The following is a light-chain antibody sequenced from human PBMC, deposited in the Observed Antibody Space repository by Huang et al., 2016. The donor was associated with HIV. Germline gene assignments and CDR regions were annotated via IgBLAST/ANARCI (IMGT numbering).Light chain of an antibody. CDR1: HHIGSS. CDR2: DAF. J-gene: IGKJ5*01. CDR3: QQRSTLIT. V-gene: IGKV3-11*01. Sequence: DIVLTQSPDTLTSSPGQRASLFCRASHHIGSSLAWFQHKPGQAPRLLIYDAFNRATDIAARFSGSGSGTDFTLTLSSLKVEDFAFYYCQQRSTLITFGQGTRLE.